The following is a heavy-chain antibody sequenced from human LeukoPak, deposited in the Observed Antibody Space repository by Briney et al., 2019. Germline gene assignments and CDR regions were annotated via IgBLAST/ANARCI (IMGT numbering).Heavy chain of an antibody. CDR2: IYSGGST. D-gene: IGHD3-3*01. V-gene: IGHV3-66*02. Sequence: GGSLRLSCAASGFTVSSNYMSWVRQAPGKGLEWVSVIYSGGSTYYADSVKGRFTISRDNSKNTLYLQINSLRAEDTAVYYCARASYTNDFWSGYYDFDYWGQGTLVTVSS. J-gene: IGHJ4*02. CDR3: ARASYTNDFWSGYYDFDY. CDR1: GFTVSSNY.